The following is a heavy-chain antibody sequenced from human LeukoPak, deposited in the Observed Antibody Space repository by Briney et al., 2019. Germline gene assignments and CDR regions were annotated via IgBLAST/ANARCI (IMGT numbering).Heavy chain of an antibody. D-gene: IGHD2-8*01. J-gene: IGHJ6*03. V-gene: IGHV3-74*01. CDR1: GFTFSSYW. Sequence: PGGSLRLSCAASGFTFSSYWMHWVRQAPGKGLVWVSRINTDGSSTSYADSVKGRFTISRDNAKNTLYLQMNSLRAEDTAVYYCARVSVGDNGYYYYYYMDVWGKGTTVTVSS. CDR3: ARVSVGDNGYYYYYYMDV. CDR2: INTDGSST.